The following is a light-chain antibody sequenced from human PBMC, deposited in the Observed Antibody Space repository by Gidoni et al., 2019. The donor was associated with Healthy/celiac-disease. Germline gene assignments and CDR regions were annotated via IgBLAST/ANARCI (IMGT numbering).Light chain of an antibody. CDR3: QQYNSPVA. J-gene: IGKJ1*01. CDR1: QSISSW. Sequence: DIQMTQSPSTLSASVGDRVTITCRASQSISSWLAWYQQKPGKAPKLLIYDASSLESGVPSRFSGSGSGTEFTITISSLQPDDFETYYCQQYNSPVAFGQGTKVEIK. V-gene: IGKV1-5*01. CDR2: DAS.